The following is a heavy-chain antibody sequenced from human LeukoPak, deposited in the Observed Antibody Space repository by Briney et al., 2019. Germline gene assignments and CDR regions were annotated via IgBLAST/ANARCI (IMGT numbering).Heavy chain of an antibody. J-gene: IGHJ4*02. CDR2: ISPYNNNA. D-gene: IGHD4-23*01. V-gene: IGHV1-18*01. Sequence: ASVKVSCKASGYTFTSYGISWVRQAPGQGLEWMGWISPYNNNADYAQKLQGRVTMTTDTSTSTAYMELKSLISDDTAVYYCARGTAGGNEYWGQGTLVTVSS. CDR3: ARGTAGGNEY. CDR1: GYTFTSYG.